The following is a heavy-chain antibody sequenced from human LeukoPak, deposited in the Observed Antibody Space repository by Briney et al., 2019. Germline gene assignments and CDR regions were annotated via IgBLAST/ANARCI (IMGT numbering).Heavy chain of an antibody. CDR1: GFTFSSYA. D-gene: IGHD2-21*02. CDR2: ISGSGGST. Sequence: GGSLRLSCAASGFTFSSYAMSWVRQAPGKGLEWVSAISGSGGSTYYADSVKGRFTISRDNSKNTLYLQMNSLRAEDTAVYYCASAVVTAKLYYYYYMDVWGKGPRSPSP. V-gene: IGHV3-23*01. J-gene: IGHJ6*03. CDR3: ASAVVTAKLYYYYYMDV.